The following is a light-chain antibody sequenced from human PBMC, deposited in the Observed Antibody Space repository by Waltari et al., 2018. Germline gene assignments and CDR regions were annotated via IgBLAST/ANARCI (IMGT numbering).Light chain of an antibody. CDR2: GNS. CDR1: SPTSGAGYD. CDR3: QSYDSSLSGSV. J-gene: IGLJ2*01. V-gene: IGLV1-40*01. Sequence: QSVLTQPPPVSGAPGQRVPIPCTGTSPTSGAGYDVHWYQQLPGTAPKLLIYGNSNRPSGVPDRFSGSKSGTSASLAITGLQAEDEADYYCQSYDSSLSGSVFGGGTKLTVL.